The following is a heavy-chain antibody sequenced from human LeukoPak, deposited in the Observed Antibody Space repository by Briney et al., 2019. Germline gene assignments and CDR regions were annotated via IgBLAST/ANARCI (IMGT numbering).Heavy chain of an antibody. CDR3: AKNIGFVY. CDR2: ISGSGVST. D-gene: IGHD2/OR15-2a*01. CDR1: GFTFSIYA. Sequence: GGSLRLSCAASGFTFSIYAMSWVRQAPGKGLEWVSYISGSGVSTYYADSVKGYFTISRDNSKNTLVLQMNTRRADEAVVYYFAKNIGFVYWGQESLVTVSS. J-gene: IGHJ4*02. V-gene: IGHV3-23*01.